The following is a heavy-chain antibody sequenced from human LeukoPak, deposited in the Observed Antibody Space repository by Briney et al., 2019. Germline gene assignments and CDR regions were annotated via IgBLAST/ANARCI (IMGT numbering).Heavy chain of an antibody. CDR2: IYYSGST. J-gene: IGHJ4*02. Sequence: SETLSLTCTVSGGSISSYYWSWIRQPPGKGLEWIGYIYYSGSTNYNPSLKSRVTISVDTSKNQSSLKLSSVTAADTAVYYCARWFGAIDYWGQGTLVTVSS. D-gene: IGHD3-10*01. V-gene: IGHV4-59*01. CDR3: ARWFGAIDY. CDR1: GGSISSYY.